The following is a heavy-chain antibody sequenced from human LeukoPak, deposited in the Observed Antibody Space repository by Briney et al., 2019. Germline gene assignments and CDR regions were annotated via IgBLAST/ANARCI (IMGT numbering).Heavy chain of an antibody. CDR2: FDPEDGET. J-gene: IGHJ4*02. Sequence: PLASVKVSCKVSGYTLTELFMHWVRQAPGKGLEWMGGFDPEDGETIYAQKFQGRVTMTEDTSTDTAYMELSSLRSEDTAVYYCATVGPEIFGVVKDYWGQGTLVTVSS. V-gene: IGHV1-24*01. D-gene: IGHD3-3*01. CDR3: ATVGPEIFGVVKDY. CDR1: GYTLTELF.